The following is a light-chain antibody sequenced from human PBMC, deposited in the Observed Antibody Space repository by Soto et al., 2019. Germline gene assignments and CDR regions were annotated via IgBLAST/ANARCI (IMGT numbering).Light chain of an antibody. Sequence: DIQMTQSPSSVSASVGDRVTITCRASQVISSWLAWYQQKPGKAPKLLISAASSLQSGVPSRFSGTGSGTDVPLTISSLQPEDFATYYCQQANSFPLTFGQGTKVEVK. CDR2: AAS. V-gene: IGKV1-12*01. J-gene: IGKJ1*01. CDR1: QVISSW. CDR3: QQANSFPLT.